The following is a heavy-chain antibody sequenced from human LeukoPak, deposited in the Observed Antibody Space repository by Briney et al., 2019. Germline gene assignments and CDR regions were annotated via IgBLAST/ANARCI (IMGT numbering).Heavy chain of an antibody. CDR3: ARSNDYDGSGYYSWDYYYYMDV. V-gene: IGHV4-38-2*02. CDR1: GYSISSGYY. J-gene: IGHJ6*03. Sequence: PSETLTLTCTVSGYSISSGYYWDWIRPPPGKGLEWIGSIYHSGRTYYNPSLKSRVTISVDTSKNQFSLKLSSVTAADTAVYYFARSNDYDGSGYYSWDYYYYMDVWGKGTTVTVSS. CDR2: IYHSGRT. D-gene: IGHD3-22*01.